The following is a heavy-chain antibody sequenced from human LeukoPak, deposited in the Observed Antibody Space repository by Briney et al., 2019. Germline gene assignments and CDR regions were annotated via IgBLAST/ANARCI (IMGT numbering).Heavy chain of an antibody. Sequence: GGSLRLSCAASGFTFSSYGMHWVRQAPGKGLEWVAVIWYDGSNKYYADSAKGRFTISRDNSKNTLYLQMNSLRAEDTAVYYCARDPGGIVASHYYYGMDVWGQGTTVTVSS. V-gene: IGHV3-33*01. D-gene: IGHD3-22*01. CDR1: GFTFSSYG. J-gene: IGHJ6*02. CDR3: ARDPGGIVASHYYYGMDV. CDR2: IWYDGSNK.